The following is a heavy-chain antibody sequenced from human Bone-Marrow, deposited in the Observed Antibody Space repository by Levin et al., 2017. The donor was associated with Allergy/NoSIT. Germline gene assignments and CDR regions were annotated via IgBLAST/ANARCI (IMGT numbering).Heavy chain of an antibody. CDR2: IYWDDDK. CDR1: GFSLETHAEA. Sequence: SGPTLVKPTQALTLTCTISGFSLETHAEAVAWIRQPPGQALEWLALIYWDDDKRYGPSLKRRVSITRDTSQNQVFLTLANMQPEDTAKYFCARSPPSRAQFRYFDSWSQGTLVSVSS. CDR3: ARSPPSRAQFRYFDS. V-gene: IGHV2-5*05. J-gene: IGHJ4*02.